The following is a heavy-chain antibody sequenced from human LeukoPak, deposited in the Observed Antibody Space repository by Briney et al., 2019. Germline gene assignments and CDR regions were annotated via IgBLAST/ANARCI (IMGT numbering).Heavy chain of an antibody. CDR3: ASSVVTTDYGMDV. CDR2: IYHSGST. Sequence: SQTLSLTCAVSGGSISSGGYSWSWIRQPPGKGLEWIGYIYHSGSTYYNPSLKSRVTISVDRSKNQFSLKLSSVTAADTAVYYCASSVVTTDYGMDVWGQGTTVTVSS. CDR1: GGSISSGGYS. V-gene: IGHV4-30-2*01. D-gene: IGHD4-23*01. J-gene: IGHJ6*02.